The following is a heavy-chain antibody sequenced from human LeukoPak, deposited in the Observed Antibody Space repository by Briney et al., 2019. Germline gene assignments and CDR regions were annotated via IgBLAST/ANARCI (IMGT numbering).Heavy chain of an antibody. J-gene: IGHJ4*02. CDR2: ISGSGGTT. Sequence: PGGSLRLSCAASGFTFSGYAMSWVRQAPGKGLEWVSRISGSGGTTYYADSVKGRFTISRDNSKNTLYLQMNSLRAEDTAVYYCAKEEYHGFDYWGQGTLVTVSS. V-gene: IGHV3-23*01. CDR3: AKEEYHGFDY. CDR1: GFTFSGYA. D-gene: IGHD3-10*01.